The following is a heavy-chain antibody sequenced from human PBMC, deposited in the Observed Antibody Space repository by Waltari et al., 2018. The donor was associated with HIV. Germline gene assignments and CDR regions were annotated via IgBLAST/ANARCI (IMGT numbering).Heavy chain of an antibody. CDR3: TSGGVGSTEDFYYGMDV. D-gene: IGHD3-16*01. V-gene: IGHV4-39*01. J-gene: IGHJ6*02. CDR2: SYYSGGT. Sequence: QLHLQQSGPGLVNPSETLSLSCTVSGGSISRRNYYWGWIRQPPGMGLEWIGSSYYSGGTYHNPALKSRGTVSVDTSRNQFSLKLYSVTAADTAVYYCTSGGVGSTEDFYYGMDVWGQGTTVTVSS. CDR1: GGSISRRNYY.